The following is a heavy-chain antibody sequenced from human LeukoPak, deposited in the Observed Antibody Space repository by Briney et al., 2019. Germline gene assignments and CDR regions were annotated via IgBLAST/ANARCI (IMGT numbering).Heavy chain of an antibody. J-gene: IGHJ4*02. CDR1: GFTFSNAW. CDR3: TTERGSASWYEYYFDY. V-gene: IGHV3-15*01. CDR2: MKSKTDGGAT. D-gene: IGHD6-13*01. Sequence: PGGSLRLSCVASGFTFSNAWMSWVRQAPGKGLEWVGRMKSKTDGGATDYAAPVKGRFTISRDDSKNTLYLQMSSLKTEDTAVYYCTTERGSASWYEYYFDYWGQGTLVTASS.